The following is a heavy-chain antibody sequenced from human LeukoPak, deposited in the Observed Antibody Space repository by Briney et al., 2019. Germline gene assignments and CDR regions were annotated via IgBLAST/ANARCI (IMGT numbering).Heavy chain of an antibody. V-gene: IGHV3-30*03. CDR2: ISHDGGEI. J-gene: IGHJ4*02. CDR1: GFTLSLYG. CDR3: AREPRGSWYLRLLEY. Sequence: GGSLRLSCAVSGFTLSLYGIHSARQAPGKGLEGVAFISHDGGEINYVDSVKGGFTVSRDNSHNTVYLQMKSLRVEDTGVYYCAREPRGSWYLRLLEYWGQGALVTVSS. D-gene: IGHD3-22*01.